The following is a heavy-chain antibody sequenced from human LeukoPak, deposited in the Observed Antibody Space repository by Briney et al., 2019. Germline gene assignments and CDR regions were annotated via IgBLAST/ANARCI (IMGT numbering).Heavy chain of an antibody. D-gene: IGHD4-11*01. CDR1: GFTFSNAG. V-gene: IGHV3-15*01. J-gene: IGHJ6*03. CDR3: TTYVGAYSNWGDYYYYYMDV. Sequence: PGGSLRLSCAASGFTFSNAGMSWVRQAPGKGLEWVGRIKSKTAGCTTDYAAPVKGRFTISREDSKNTLYLQMNSLKTEDPAVYYCTTYVGAYSNWGDYYYYYMDVWGKGTTVTVSS. CDR2: IKSKTAGCTT.